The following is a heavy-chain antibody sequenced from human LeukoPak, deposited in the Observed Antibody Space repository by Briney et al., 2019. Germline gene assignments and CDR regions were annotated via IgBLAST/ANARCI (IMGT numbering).Heavy chain of an antibody. CDR3: ANRISGSSS. CDR2: ISSGGGNT. V-gene: IGHV3-23*01. D-gene: IGHD3-10*01. J-gene: IGHJ5*02. Sequence: GGSLKISCGASGFTFSSYAMSWIRQAPGKGLEWVSAISSGGGNTDYADSVKGRFTISRDNSKNTVFLQMNSLRAEDTGVYYCANRISGSSSWGQGTLVTVSS. CDR1: GFTFSSYA.